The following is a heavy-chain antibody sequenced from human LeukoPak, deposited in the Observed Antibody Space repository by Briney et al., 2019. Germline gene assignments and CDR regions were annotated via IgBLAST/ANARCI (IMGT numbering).Heavy chain of an antibody. V-gene: IGHV4-61*02. D-gene: IGHD6-13*01. CDR3: ARQGYSSSWSYYYYYYYMDV. CDR2: IYTSGST. CDR1: GGSISSGSYY. J-gene: IGHJ6*03. Sequence: SETLSLTCTVSGGSISSGSYYWSWIRQPAGKGLEWIGRIYTSGSTNYNPSLKSRVTISVDTSKNQFSLKLSSVTAADTAVYYCARQGYSSSWSYYYYYYYMDVWGKGTTVTISS.